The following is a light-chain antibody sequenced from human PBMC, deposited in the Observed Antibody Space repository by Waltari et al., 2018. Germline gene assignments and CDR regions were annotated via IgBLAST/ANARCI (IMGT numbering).Light chain of an antibody. CDR3: QTGGHGTWV. J-gene: IGLJ3*02. CDR1: SGHSNNV. V-gene: IGLV4-69*02. CDR2: VNSNGSH. Sequence: QLVLTQSPSASASLGASVKLTCTLSSGHSNNVIAWHQQQPEKGPRYLMKVNSNGSHSKGDEIPDRFSGSSSGAGRYLTISSLQSEDEADYYCQTGGHGTWVFGGGTKLTVL.